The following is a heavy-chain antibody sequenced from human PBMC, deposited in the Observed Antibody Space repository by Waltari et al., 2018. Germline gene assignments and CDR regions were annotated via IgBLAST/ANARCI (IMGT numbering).Heavy chain of an antibody. Sequence: QVQLVQSGAEVKKPGASVKVSCKASGYTVTSYGISWGRQAPGQGLEWMGWISAYNGNTNYAQKLQGRVTMTTDTSTSTAYMELRSLRSDDTAVYYCARGHCSGGSCYDYYYYGMDVWGQGTTVTVSS. CDR1: GYTVTSYG. J-gene: IGHJ6*02. CDR2: ISAYNGNT. V-gene: IGHV1-18*01. CDR3: ARGHCSGGSCYDYYYYGMDV. D-gene: IGHD2-15*01.